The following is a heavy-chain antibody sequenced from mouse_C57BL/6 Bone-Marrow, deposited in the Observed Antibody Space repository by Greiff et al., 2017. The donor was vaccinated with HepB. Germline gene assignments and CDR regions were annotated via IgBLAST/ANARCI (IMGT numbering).Heavy chain of an antibody. V-gene: IGHV1-9*01. D-gene: IGHD1-1*01. CDR2: ILPGSGST. CDR3: ARTGYYYGSSLRDFDV. CDR1: GYTFTGYW. J-gene: IGHJ1*03. Sequence: VQLQQSGAELMKPGASVKLSCKATGYTFTGYWIEWVKQRPGHGLEWIGEILPGSGSTNYNEKFKGKATFTADTSSNTAYMKLSSLTTEDSAIYYCARTGYYYGSSLRDFDVWGKGTTVTVSS.